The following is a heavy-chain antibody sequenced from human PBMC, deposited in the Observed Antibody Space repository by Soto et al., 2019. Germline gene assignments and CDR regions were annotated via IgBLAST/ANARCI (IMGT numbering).Heavy chain of an antibody. Sequence: GGSLRLSCAASGFTFSIYAMHWVRQAPGKGLEWVAVISYDGSNKYYADSVKGRFTISRDNSKNTLYLQMNSLRAEDTAVYYCAKVRDQGSGYYKQRYYYYGMDVWGQGTTVTVSS. CDR3: AKVRDQGSGYYKQRYYYYGMDV. D-gene: IGHD3-22*01. J-gene: IGHJ6*02. CDR2: ISYDGSNK. CDR1: GFTFSIYA. V-gene: IGHV3-30-3*01.